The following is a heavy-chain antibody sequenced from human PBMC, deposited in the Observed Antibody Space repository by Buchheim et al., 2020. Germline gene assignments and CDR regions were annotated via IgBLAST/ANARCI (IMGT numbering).Heavy chain of an antibody. CDR2: ISGSGGST. V-gene: IGHV3-23*01. CDR1: GFTFSSYA. Sequence: EVQLLESGGGLVQPGGSLRLSCAASGFTFSSYAMSWVRQAPGKGLEWVSAISGSGGSTYYADSVKGRFTISRDNSKNTLYLQMNSLRAEDTAVYYCAKGETPPGYSSGWYQYYFDYWGQGTL. D-gene: IGHD6-19*01. J-gene: IGHJ4*02. CDR3: AKGETPPGYSSGWYQYYFDY.